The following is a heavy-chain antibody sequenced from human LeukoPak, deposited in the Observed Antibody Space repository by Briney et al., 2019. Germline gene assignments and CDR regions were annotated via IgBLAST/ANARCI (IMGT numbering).Heavy chain of an antibody. V-gene: IGHV3-7*01. CDR3: ARDQGGALDY. J-gene: IGHJ4*02. CDR1: GFTFSDYW. Sequence: PGGSLRLSCAASGFTFSDYWMAWVRQSPGKGLEWVANIKQDGNERNYADSVRGRFTISRDNAKSSLFLQMSSLRVDDTAVYYCARDQGGALDYWGQGSLVTVSS. CDR2: IKQDGNER. D-gene: IGHD4-17*01.